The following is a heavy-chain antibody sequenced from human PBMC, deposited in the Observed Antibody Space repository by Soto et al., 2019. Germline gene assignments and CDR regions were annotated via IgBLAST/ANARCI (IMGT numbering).Heavy chain of an antibody. J-gene: IGHJ1*01. CDR3: ARGCGGDCRTPDPTEYFQH. V-gene: IGHV1-69*13. Sequence: ASVKVSCKASGGTFSSYAISWVRQAPGQGLEWMGGIIPIFGTANYAQKFQGRVTITADESTSTAYMELSSLRSEDTAVYYCARGCGGDCRTPDPTEYFQHWGQGTLVTVSS. CDR2: IIPIFGTA. CDR1: GGTFSSYA. D-gene: IGHD2-21*02.